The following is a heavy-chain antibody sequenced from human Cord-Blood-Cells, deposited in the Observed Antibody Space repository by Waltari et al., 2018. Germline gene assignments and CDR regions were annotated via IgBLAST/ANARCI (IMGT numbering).Heavy chain of an antibody. Sequence: QVQLVQSGAEVKKPGASVKVSCQASGYTFPGYSMHWVRQAPVQGLEWMGWINPNSGGTNYAQKFQGRVTMTRDTSISTAYMELSRLRSDDTAVYYCARGGQRYCSSTSCYTYWYFDLWGRGTLVTVSS. V-gene: IGHV1-2*02. J-gene: IGHJ2*01. CDR2: INPNSGGT. CDR3: ARGGQRYCSSTSCYTYWYFDL. D-gene: IGHD2-2*02. CDR1: GYTFPGYS.